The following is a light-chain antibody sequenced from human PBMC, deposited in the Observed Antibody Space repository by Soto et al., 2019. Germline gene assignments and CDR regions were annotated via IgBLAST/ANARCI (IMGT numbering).Light chain of an antibody. V-gene: IGLV1-40*01. CDR2: GNS. J-gene: IGLJ3*02. Sequence: QSVLTQPPSVSGAPGQRVTISCTGSSSNIGAGYDVHWYQQLPGTAHKLLIYGNSNRPSGVPDRFSGSKSGTSASLAITGLQAEDEADYYCQAYDSSRSGGVFGGGTQLTVL. CDR1: SSNIGAGYD. CDR3: QAYDSSRSGGV.